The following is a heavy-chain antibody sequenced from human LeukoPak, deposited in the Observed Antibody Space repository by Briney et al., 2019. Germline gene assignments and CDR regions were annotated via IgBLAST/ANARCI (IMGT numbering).Heavy chain of an antibody. CDR1: SESFSGYF. CDR2: INYSGST. D-gene: IGHD4-11*01. Sequence: SSETLSLTCAIYSESFSGYFWSWIRQPPGKGLEWIGEINYSGSTNYNPSLKSRVTISIDTSKNQFSLKLSSVTAADTAVYYCARDGGYSNPYYYYYYYMDFWGKGTTVTVSS. V-gene: IGHV4-34*01. CDR3: ARDGGYSNPYYYYYYYMDF. J-gene: IGHJ6*03.